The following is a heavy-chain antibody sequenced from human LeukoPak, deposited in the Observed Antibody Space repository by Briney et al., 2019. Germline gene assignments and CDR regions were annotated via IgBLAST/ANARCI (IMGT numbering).Heavy chain of an antibody. CDR3: ARGAEEPEPYWYSDL. V-gene: IGHV4-30-4*08. CDR2: IYYSGST. Sequence: TSQTLSLTCTVSGGSISSGDYYWSWIRQPPGKGLEWIGYIYYSGSTYYNPSLKSRVTISVDTSKNQFSLKLSSVTAADTAVYYCARGAEEPEPYWYSDLWGRGTLVTVSS. D-gene: IGHD1-14*01. J-gene: IGHJ2*01. CDR1: GGSISSGDYY.